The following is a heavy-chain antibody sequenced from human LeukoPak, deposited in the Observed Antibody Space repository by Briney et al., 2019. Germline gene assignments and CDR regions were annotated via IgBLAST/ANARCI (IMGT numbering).Heavy chain of an antibody. V-gene: IGHV3-53*01. D-gene: IGHD2-2*01. Sequence: GGSLRLSCAASTFTVSTNYMSWVRQAPGKGLEWVSLSSSGGSTYYADSVKGRFTISRDNSRNTLYLQMNSLRAEDTAVYYCARDGGGYCNSSSCYGGAFDIWGQGTMVTVSS. CDR1: TFTVSTNY. CDR3: ARDGGGYCNSSSCYGGAFDI. J-gene: IGHJ3*02. CDR2: SSSGGST.